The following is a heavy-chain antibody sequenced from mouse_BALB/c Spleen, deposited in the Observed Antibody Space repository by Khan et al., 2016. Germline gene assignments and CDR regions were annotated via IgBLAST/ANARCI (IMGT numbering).Heavy chain of an antibody. D-gene: IGHD1-1*01. CDR3: ASQYGSSYVGFAY. CDR2: INPGSGST. Sequence: QVQLQQSGADLARPGTSVKVSCKASGYAFTNVLIDWIKQRPGQGLDWIGVINPGSGSTNYNEKFKGKATLTADKSSSTAYMQLSSLTSDDSAVYFCASQYGSSYVGFAYWGQGTLVTVSA. J-gene: IGHJ3*01. V-gene: IGHV1-54*01. CDR1: GYAFTNVL.